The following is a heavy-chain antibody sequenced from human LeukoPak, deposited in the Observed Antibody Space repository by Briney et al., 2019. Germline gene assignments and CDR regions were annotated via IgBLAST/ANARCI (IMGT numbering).Heavy chain of an antibody. D-gene: IGHD2-21*01. CDR2: ISSSSSYI. V-gene: IGHV3-21*01. Sequence: PGGSLRLSCAASGFTFSSYSMNWVRQAPGKGLEWVSSISSSSSYIYYADSVKGRFTISRDNAKNSLYLQMNGLRAEDTAVYCCARGGGEADYWGQGTLVTVSS. J-gene: IGHJ4*02. CDR3: ARGGGEADY. CDR1: GFTFSSYS.